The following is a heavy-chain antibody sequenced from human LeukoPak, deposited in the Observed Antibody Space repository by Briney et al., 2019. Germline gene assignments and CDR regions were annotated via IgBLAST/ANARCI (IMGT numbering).Heavy chain of an antibody. J-gene: IGHJ3*02. CDR1: GFTFSSYS. Sequence: PGGSLRLSCAASGFTFSSYSMNWVRQAPGKGLQWVSYISSSSSTIYYANSVKGRFTISRDNAKNSLYLQMNSLRAEDTAVYYCARDGSGIRVVNDAFDIWGQGTMVTVSS. V-gene: IGHV3-48*01. D-gene: IGHD2-15*01. CDR3: ARDGSGIRVVNDAFDI. CDR2: ISSSSSTI.